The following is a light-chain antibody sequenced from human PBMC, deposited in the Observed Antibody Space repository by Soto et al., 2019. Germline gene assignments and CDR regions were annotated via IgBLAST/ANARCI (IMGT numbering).Light chain of an antibody. V-gene: IGKV3-11*01. CDR2: DAS. CDR1: QSVNIY. Sequence: EIVLTHSPATLSLSPGERATLSFSSSQSVNIYLAWYQQKPGQAPRLLIYDASNRATGIPARFSGSGSGTDFTLTISSLQPEDFATYYCQQSYSTPPWTFGQGTKVDIK. CDR3: QQSYSTPPWT. J-gene: IGKJ1*01.